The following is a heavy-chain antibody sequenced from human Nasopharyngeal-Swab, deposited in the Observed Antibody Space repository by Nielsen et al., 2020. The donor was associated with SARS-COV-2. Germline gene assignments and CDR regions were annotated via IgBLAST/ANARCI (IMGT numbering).Heavy chain of an antibody. CDR2: ISAYNGNT. CDR1: GYTFTSYG. CDR3: ARENSPPTYYDFWSGYSPNYFDY. Sequence: ASVQVSCKASGYTFTSYGISWVRHAPAHGLEWMGWISAYNGNTNYAQKLQVRVTMTTDTSTSTAYMELRSLRSDDTAVYYCARENSPPTYYDFWSGYSPNYFDYWGQGTLVTVSS. D-gene: IGHD3-3*01. V-gene: IGHV1-18*01. J-gene: IGHJ4*02.